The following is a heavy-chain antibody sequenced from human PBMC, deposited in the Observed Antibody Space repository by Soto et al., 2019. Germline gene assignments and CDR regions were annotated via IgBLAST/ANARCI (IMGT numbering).Heavy chain of an antibody. CDR1: GGSVSPDSNF. CDR3: ARGYSHNAL. D-gene: IGHD4-4*01. V-gene: IGHV4-61*01. J-gene: IGHJ4*02. CDR2: IYYSGPT. Sequence: PTENLSIRCTVSGGSVSPDSNFWSWIRQPPGKGLEWIGYIYYSGPTRYNPSLESRVTISIDSSKNQVSLNLTSVTAADTAVYYCARGYSHNALWGRGTLVSGFS.